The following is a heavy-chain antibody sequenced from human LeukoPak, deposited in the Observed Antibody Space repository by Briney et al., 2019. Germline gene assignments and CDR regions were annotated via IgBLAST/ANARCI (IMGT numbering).Heavy chain of an antibody. V-gene: IGHV3-7*01. CDR3: ARERLYSGSGSTFPYYDY. Sequence: GGSLRLSCAASGFTFGIYWMSWVRQSPGKGLGWVANIKPDGGEKYYMDSVKGRFTISRDNAENALYLEMNSLRVEDTTVYYCARERLYSGSGSTFPYYDYWGQGTLVTVSS. CDR2: IKPDGGEK. J-gene: IGHJ4*02. D-gene: IGHD3-10*01. CDR1: GFTFGIYW.